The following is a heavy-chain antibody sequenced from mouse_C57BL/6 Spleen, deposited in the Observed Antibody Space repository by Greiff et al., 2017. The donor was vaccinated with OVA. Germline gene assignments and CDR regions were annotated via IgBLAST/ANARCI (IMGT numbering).Heavy chain of an antibody. V-gene: IGHV14-1*01. CDR2: IDPEDGDT. CDR1: GFNIKDYY. CDR3: TAGGIYSWFAC. D-gene: IGHD1-1*02. Sequence: EVQLQQSGAELVRPGASVKLSCTASGFNIKDYYMHWVKQTPEQGLEWIGRIDPEDGDTEYAPKFQGQGTMTADTSANTAYLQLSSLTSEVTAFDYCTAGGIYSWFACWGQGTLVTVSA. J-gene: IGHJ3*01.